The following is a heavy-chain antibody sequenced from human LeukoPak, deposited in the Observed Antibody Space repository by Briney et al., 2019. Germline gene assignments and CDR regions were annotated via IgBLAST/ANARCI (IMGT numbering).Heavy chain of an antibody. J-gene: IGHJ5*02. CDR3: ARDPEVIAMAGYNWFDP. Sequence: GGSLRLSCAASGFTFSSYSMHWVRQAPGKGLEWVSSISSSRGYIYYADSVKGRFTISRDNAKKSLYLQMSCLRAEDTAVYYCARDPEVIAMAGYNWFDPWGQGTLVTVSS. V-gene: IGHV3-21*04. CDR2: ISSSRGYI. D-gene: IGHD6-19*01. CDR1: GFTFSSYS.